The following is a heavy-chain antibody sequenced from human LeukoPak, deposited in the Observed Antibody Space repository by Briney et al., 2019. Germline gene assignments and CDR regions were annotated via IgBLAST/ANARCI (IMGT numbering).Heavy chain of an antibody. CDR1: GITLSNYG. CDR2: ISDSGGNT. CDR3: AKRGVVIRVILVGFHKQAYYFDS. D-gene: IGHD3-22*01. J-gene: IGHJ4*02. Sequence: GGSLGLSCAVSGITLSNYGMSWVRQAPGKGLEWVAGISDSGGNTNYADSVKGRFTISRDNPKNTLYLQMNSLRAEDTAVYFCAKRGVVIRVILVGFHKQAYYFDSWGQGALVTVSS. V-gene: IGHV3-23*01.